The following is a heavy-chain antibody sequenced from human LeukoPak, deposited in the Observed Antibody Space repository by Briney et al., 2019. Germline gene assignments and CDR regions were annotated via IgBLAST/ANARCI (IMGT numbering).Heavy chain of an antibody. CDR3: ARDYYGSGSFFYYGMDV. Sequence: SETLSLTCTVSGGSISSYYWSWIRQPPGKGLEWIGYIYYSGSTNYNPSLKSRVTISVDTSKNQFSLKLSSVTAADTAVYYCARDYYGSGSFFYYGMDVWGQGTTVTVSS. J-gene: IGHJ6*02. V-gene: IGHV4-59*01. CDR1: GGSISSYY. CDR2: IYYSGST. D-gene: IGHD3-10*01.